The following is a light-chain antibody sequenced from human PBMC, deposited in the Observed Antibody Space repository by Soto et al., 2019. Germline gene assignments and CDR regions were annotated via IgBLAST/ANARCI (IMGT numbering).Light chain of an antibody. CDR2: RNN. Sequence: QSVLTQPPSASGTPGQRVTISCSGSSSNIGSNYVYWYQQLPGTAPKLVIYRNNQRPSGVPDRFSGSKSGTSASLAISGLRSDDEADYYCAAWDDSLSGVVFGGGTQLTVL. J-gene: IGLJ2*01. CDR3: AAWDDSLSGVV. CDR1: SSNIGSNY. V-gene: IGLV1-47*01.